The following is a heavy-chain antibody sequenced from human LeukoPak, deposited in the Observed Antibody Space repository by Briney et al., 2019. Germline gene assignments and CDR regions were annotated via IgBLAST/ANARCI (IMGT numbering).Heavy chain of an antibody. CDR1: GGSFSGYY. J-gene: IGHJ4*02. D-gene: IGHD3-10*01. CDR3: ASANGSGKTYRIDY. CDR2: INHSGST. V-gene: IGHV4-34*01. Sequence: SETLSLTCAVYGGSFSGYYWSWIRQPPGKGLEWIGEINHSGSTNYNPSLESRVTISVDTSKNQFSLKLSSVTAADTAVYYCASANGSGKTYRIDYWGQGTLVTVSS.